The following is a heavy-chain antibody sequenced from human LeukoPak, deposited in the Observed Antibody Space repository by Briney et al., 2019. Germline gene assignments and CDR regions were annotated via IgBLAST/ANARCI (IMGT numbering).Heavy chain of an antibody. J-gene: IGHJ3*02. CDR2: IYYSDSGKM. V-gene: IGHV4-39*01. CDR3: ARRPPALGAFDI. CDR1: GGSISSGGYY. Sequence: SQTLSLTCTVSGGSISSGGYYWGWIRQSPGKGLEWIGSIYYSDSGKMYYNPSLKSRVTMSADTSKNQFSLRVSSVTAADTAVYYCARRPPALGAFDIWGQGTMVSVSS.